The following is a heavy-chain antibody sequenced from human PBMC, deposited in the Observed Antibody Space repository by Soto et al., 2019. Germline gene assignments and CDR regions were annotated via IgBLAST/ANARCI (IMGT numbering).Heavy chain of an antibody. CDR3: ATGAGRSPVTRAFDS. Sequence: QVQLLQSAAELKMPGASLNLSCKTSGYNFTNCAVHWLRQAPGQRLEWLGWIKGGAGNTRFSERFQDRVTHTRPPSASTVYMELTGLKSEDTAMYYCATGAGRSPVTRAFDSWGQGTVVTVSS. J-gene: IGHJ3*02. D-gene: IGHD2-21*02. V-gene: IGHV1-3*01. CDR1: GYNFTNCA. CDR2: IKGGAGNT.